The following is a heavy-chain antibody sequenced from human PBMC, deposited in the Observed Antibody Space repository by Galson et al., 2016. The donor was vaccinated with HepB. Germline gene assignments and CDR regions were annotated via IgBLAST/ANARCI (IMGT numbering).Heavy chain of an antibody. CDR3: ATEKGVYCSGGDCSHDY. V-gene: IGHV3-53*01. CDR1: GFTVRSNY. Sequence: SLRLSCAVSGFTVRSNYMNWVRQAPGKGLEWVSVIYSGGNTYYADSVKGRFTISRDNSKNTLYLQMNSLKTEDTAVYYCATEKGVYCSGGDCSHDYWGQGTLVTVSS. D-gene: IGHD2-15*01. CDR2: IYSGGNT. J-gene: IGHJ4*02.